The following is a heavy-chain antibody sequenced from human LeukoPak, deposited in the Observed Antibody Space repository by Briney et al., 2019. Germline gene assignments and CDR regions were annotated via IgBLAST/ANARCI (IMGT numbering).Heavy chain of an antibody. V-gene: IGHV4-4*02. CDR1: GASIIGPKW. D-gene: IGHD5-12*01. CDR2: IFHTGST. J-gene: IGHJ3*02. CDR3: ARSQADYQGAFDI. Sequence: SETLSLTCTVSGASIIGPKWWNWVRLSPGKGMEWIGEIFHTGSTHYNPSLKSRVTISVDTSKNQFSLILTSVTDADTAVYYCARSQADYQGAFDIWGQGTMVTVSS.